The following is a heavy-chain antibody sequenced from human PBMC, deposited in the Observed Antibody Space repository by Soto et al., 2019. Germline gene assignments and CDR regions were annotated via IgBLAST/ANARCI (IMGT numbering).Heavy chain of an antibody. V-gene: IGHV5-51*01. CDR3: ARGYCTTTICDPWFDP. CDR2: IYPGDSDT. J-gene: IGHJ5*02. D-gene: IGHD2-2*01. Sequence: PGESLKISCXASGYAFTSYWIAWVRQIPGRGLEWMGIIYPGDSDTRYSPSFQGQVTISADKSITTAYLQWNSLEASDTVMYYCARGYCTTTICDPWFDPWGQGTLVTVSS. CDR1: GYAFTSYW.